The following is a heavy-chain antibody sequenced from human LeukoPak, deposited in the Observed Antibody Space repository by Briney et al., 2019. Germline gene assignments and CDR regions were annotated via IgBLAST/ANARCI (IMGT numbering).Heavy chain of an antibody. J-gene: IGHJ4*02. CDR1: GGSFSGYY. V-gene: IGHV4-34*01. CDR2: INHSGST. CDR3: ARTYSGYDYGLPNFDY. Sequence: SETLSLTCAVYGGSFSGYYWSWIRQPPGKGLEWIGEINHSGSTNYNPSLKSRVTISVDTSKNQFSLKLSSVTAADTAVYYCARTYSGYDYGLPNFDYWDQGTLVTVSS. D-gene: IGHD5-12*01.